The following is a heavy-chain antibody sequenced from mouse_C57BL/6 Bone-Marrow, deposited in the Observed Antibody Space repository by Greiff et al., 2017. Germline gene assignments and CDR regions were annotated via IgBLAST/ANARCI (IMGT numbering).Heavy chain of an antibody. CDR1: GYTFTDYY. V-gene: IGHV1-76*01. CDR2: IYPGSGNT. Sequence: VQLQQSGAELVRPGASVKLSCKASGYTFTDYYINWVKQRPGQGLEWIARIYPGSGNTYYNEKFKGKATLTAEKSSSTAYMQLSSLTSEDSAVYFCARWVDYWGQGTTLTVSS. CDR3: ARWVDY. J-gene: IGHJ2*01.